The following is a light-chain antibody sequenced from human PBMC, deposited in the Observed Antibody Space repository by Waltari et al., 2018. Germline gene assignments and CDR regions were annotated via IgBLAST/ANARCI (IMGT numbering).Light chain of an antibody. CDR2: DVS. Sequence: QSALTQPASVSGSPGQSITISCTGTSSDVGGYNHVSWYQQDPGKVPKLIIYDVSERPSGVSDCFAGSKSGNTASLTISGVQAEDETDYYCSSYTNRNTLIFGGGTKLTVL. CDR3: SSYTNRNTLI. J-gene: IGLJ2*01. V-gene: IGLV2-14*01. CDR1: SSDVGGYNH.